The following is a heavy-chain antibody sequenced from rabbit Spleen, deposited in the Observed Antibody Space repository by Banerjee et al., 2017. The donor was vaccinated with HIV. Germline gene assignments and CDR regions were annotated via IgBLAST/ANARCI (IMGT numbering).Heavy chain of an antibody. CDR2: TAVGSGPFT. J-gene: IGHJ6*01. CDR1: GFSFNFNDY. D-gene: IGHD1-1*01. CDR3: ARDTSSSFSSYGMDL. Sequence: QEQVLESGGGLVKPEGSLKLSCTASGFSFNFNDYMCWVRQAPGRGLEWIACTAVGSGPFTYSASWAKGRFTISKTSSTTVTLQMTSLTAADTATYFCARDTSSSFSSYGMDLWGPGTLVTVS. V-gene: IGHV1S45*01.